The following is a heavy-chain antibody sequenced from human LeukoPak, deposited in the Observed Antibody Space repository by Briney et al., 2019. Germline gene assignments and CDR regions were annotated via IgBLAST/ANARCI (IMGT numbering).Heavy chain of an antibody. CDR1: GGTFSSYA. J-gene: IGHJ4*02. CDR3: ARGSRVVADFDY. D-gene: IGHD2-15*01. V-gene: IGHV1-69*01. CDR2: IIPIFGTA. Sequence: ASVKVSCKASGGTFSSYAISWVRQAPGQGLEWMGGIIPIFGTANYAQKFQGRVTITADESTSTGYMELSSLRSEDTAVYYCARGSRVVADFDYWGQGTLVTVSS.